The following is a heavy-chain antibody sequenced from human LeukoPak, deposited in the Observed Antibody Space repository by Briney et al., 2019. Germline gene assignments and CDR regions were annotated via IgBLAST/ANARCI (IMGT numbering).Heavy chain of an antibody. V-gene: IGHV1-69*04. CDR1: GGTFSSYA. D-gene: IGHD3-3*01. CDR3: ARAPLYYDFWSGYYSGFWFDP. CDR2: IIPILGIA. J-gene: IGHJ5*02. Sequence: SVKVSRKASGGTFSSYAISWVRQAPGQGLEWMGRIIPILGIANYAQKFQGRVTITADKSTSTAYMELSSLRSEDTAVYYCARAPLYYDFWSGYYSGFWFDPWGQGTLVTVSS.